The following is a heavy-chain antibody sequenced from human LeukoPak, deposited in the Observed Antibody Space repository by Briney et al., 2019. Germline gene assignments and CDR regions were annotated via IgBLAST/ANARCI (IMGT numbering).Heavy chain of an antibody. Sequence: GGSLRLSCAASGFTFSSYSMNWVRQAPGKGLEWVSSISSSSSYIYYADSVKGRFTISRDNAKNSLYLQMNSLRAEDTAVYYCAKKSITMIVVVEYFQHWGQGTLVTVSS. CDR3: AKKSITMIVVVEYFQH. V-gene: IGHV3-21*04. CDR1: GFTFSSYS. D-gene: IGHD3-22*01. CDR2: ISSSSSYI. J-gene: IGHJ1*01.